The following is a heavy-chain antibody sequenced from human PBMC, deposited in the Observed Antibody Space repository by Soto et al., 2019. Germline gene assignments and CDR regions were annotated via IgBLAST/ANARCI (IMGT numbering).Heavy chain of an antibody. J-gene: IGHJ6*02. CDR2: IYYSGST. D-gene: IGHD3-22*01. CDR1: GGSISSGGYY. V-gene: IGHV4-31*03. CDR3: ARDRGSSGRMDV. Sequence: SETLSLTCTVSGGSISSGGYYWGWIRQHPGKGLEWIGYIYYSGSTYYNPSLKSRVTISVDTSKNQFSLKLSSVTAADTAVYYCARDRGSSGRMDVWGQGTTVTVSS.